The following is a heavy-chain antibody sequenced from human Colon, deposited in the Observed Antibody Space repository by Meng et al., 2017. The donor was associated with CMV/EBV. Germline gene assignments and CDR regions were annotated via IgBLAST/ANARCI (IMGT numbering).Heavy chain of an antibody. J-gene: IGHJ4*02. CDR2: INPSGNT. V-gene: IGHV4-4*02. Sequence: CAVAGDAISNSKGWAWVRQSPGKGLGWIGEINPSGNTAYNPSLKSRVTISLDKSKNQFSVMLSFVTAADTAVYYCTGRKVRSTGGQMEWGQGTLVTVSS. D-gene: IGHD2-2*01. CDR3: TGRKVRSTGGQME. CDR1: GDAISNSKG.